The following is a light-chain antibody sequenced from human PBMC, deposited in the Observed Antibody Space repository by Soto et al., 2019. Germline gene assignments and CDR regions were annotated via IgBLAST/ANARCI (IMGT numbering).Light chain of an antibody. V-gene: IGKV3-15*01. Sequence: EIVMTQSPATLSVSPGDTVTLSCRASQSITTYLAWYQQRPVQAPRFLIYGASTRTTGVPARFSGSGSGTEFTLTISSLQSEDFAVYYCQQYSNWPRTFGQGTKVEIK. CDR1: QSITTY. J-gene: IGKJ1*01. CDR2: GAS. CDR3: QQYSNWPRT.